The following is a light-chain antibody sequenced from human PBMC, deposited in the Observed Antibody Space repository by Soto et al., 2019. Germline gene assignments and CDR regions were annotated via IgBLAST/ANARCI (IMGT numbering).Light chain of an antibody. J-gene: IGLJ2*01. CDR3: CSYAGSHFL. Sequence: QPVLTQPRSVSGSPGQSVTISCTGTSSDVGGYNYVSWYQQYPGKAPKLMIYDVSQRPSGVPDRFSGSKSGNTASLTISGLQAEDEADYYCCSYAGSHFLFGGGTKLTVL. CDR2: DVS. CDR1: SSDVGGYNY. V-gene: IGLV2-11*01.